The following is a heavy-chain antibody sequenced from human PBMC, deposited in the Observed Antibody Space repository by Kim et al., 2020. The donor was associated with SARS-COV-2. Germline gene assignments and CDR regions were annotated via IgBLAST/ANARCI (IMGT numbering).Heavy chain of an antibody. CDR3: ATSRGSYSGGGYYFDY. Sequence: ASVKVSCKASGYTFTSYGISWVRQAPGQGLEWMGWISAYNGNTNYAQKLHGRVTMTTDTSTSTAYMELRSLRSDDTAVYYCATSRGSYSGGGYYFDYWGQGTLVTVSS. V-gene: IGHV1-18*04. CDR1: GYTFTSYG. D-gene: IGHD1-26*01. CDR2: ISAYNGNT. J-gene: IGHJ4*02.